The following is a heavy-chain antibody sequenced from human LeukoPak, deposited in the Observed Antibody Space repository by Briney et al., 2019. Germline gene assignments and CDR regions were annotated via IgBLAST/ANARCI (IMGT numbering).Heavy chain of an antibody. D-gene: IGHD6-13*01. CDR3: AKGEFGAAGSGY. CDR2: IRYDGSNK. J-gene: IGHJ4*02. CDR1: GFTFSSYG. V-gene: IGHV3-30*02. Sequence: GGSLRLSCAASGFTFSSYGMHWVRQAPGKGPEWVAFIRYDGSNKYYADSVKGRFTISRDNSKNTLYLQMNSLRAEDTAVYYCAKGEFGAAGSGYWGQGTLVTVSS.